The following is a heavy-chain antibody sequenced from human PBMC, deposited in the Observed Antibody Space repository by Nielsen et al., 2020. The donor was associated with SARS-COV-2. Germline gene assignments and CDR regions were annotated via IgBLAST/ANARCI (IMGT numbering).Heavy chain of an antibody. J-gene: IGHJ4*02. V-gene: IGHV3-30-3*01. Sequence: GESLKISCAASGFTFSSYAMHWVRQAPGKGLEWVAVISYDGSNKYYADSVKGRFTISRNNSKNTLYLQMNSLRAEDTAVYYCARGDIVVVYWGQGTLVTVSS. CDR3: ARGDIVVVY. CDR1: GFTFSSYA. D-gene: IGHD2-2*01. CDR2: ISYDGSNK.